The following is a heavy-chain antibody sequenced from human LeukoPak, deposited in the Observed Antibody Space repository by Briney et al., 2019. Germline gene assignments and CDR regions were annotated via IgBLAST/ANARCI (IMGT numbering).Heavy chain of an antibody. D-gene: IGHD6-13*01. CDR2: IYPSGRT. J-gene: IGHJ4*02. Sequence: SETLSLTCTVSGGSISNFYWSWIRQPAGKGPEWIGRIYPSGRTNYNPSLKSRVTMSIDTSERQFSLSLTSVTAADTAVYYCAKEVRAAAGGGRGQGTLVTVSS. CDR3: AKEVRAAAGGG. V-gene: IGHV4-4*07. CDR1: GGSISNFY.